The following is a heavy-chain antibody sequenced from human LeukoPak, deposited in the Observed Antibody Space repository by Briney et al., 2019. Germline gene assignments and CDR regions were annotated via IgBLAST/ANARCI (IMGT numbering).Heavy chain of an antibody. CDR1: GFTFSSYA. Sequence: PGGSLRLSCAASGFTFSSYAMHWVRQAPGKGLEWVAVISYDGSNKYYADSVKGRFTISRDNSKNTLYLQMNSLRAEDTAVYYCAKDRQVVRGVIRRGYFDYWGQGTLVTVSS. V-gene: IGHV3-30*04. CDR3: AKDRQVVRGVIRRGYFDY. D-gene: IGHD3-10*01. CDR2: ISYDGSNK. J-gene: IGHJ4*02.